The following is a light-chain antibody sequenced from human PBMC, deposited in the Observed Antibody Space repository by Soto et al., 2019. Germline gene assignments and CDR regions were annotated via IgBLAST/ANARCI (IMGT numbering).Light chain of an antibody. V-gene: IGLV1-47*01. CDR3: AAWDASLSVVV. CDR1: SSNIGSNY. J-gene: IGLJ2*01. Sequence: QSVLTQPPSASGTPGQRVTISCSGSSSNIGSNYVYWYHHLPGTAPKLLIYRNNQRPSGVPDRFSGSKSGTSASLAISGLRSEDEADYYCAAWDASLSVVVFGEGTKLTVL. CDR2: RNN.